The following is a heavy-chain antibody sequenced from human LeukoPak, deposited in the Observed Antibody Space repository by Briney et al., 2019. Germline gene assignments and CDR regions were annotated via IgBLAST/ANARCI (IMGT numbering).Heavy chain of an antibody. CDR1: GASIRSGDYY. Sequence: PSQTLSLTCTVSGASIRSGDYYWSWIRQPPGKGLEWIGYIYDSGSTYYNPSLKSRITISVDTSENRFSLKLSSVTATDTAVYYCARHVRSSGWCQTRTIDYWGQGTLVTVSS. CDR3: ARHVRSSGWCQTRTIDY. D-gene: IGHD6-19*01. CDR2: IYDSGST. V-gene: IGHV4-30-4*01. J-gene: IGHJ4*02.